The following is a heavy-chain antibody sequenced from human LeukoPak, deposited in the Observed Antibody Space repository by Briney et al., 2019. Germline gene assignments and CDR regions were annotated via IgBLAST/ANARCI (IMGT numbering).Heavy chain of an antibody. D-gene: IGHD6-6*01. CDR1: GFTFKLYW. V-gene: IGHV3-74*01. J-gene: IGHJ5*02. CDR3: ARGYSSSPLLINWFDP. CDR2: INDDGSDT. Sequence: PGGSLRLSCAASGFTFKLYWMHWVRQVPGKRPVCVSRINDDGSDTIYADSVRGRFTISRDDAKNTVYLQMNNLRAEDTAVYYCARGYSSSPLLINWFDPWGQGTLVTVSS.